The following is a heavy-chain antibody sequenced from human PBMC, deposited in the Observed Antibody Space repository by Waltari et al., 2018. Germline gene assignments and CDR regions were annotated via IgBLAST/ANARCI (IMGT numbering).Heavy chain of an antibody. D-gene: IGHD6-19*01. CDR2: ISGRGAGK. CDR1: RFTFSIYA. J-gene: IGHJ4*02. Sequence: EVQLVESGGGLVQPGGSLRLSCAASRFTFSIYAMSWVRQAPGRGLEWVSVISGRGAGKYYADPVKGRFTISRDNSKSTLFLEMNSLRAEDTAVYYCAKVVAVAGDYFDYWGQGTLVTVSS. V-gene: IGHV3-23*04. CDR3: AKVVAVAGDYFDY.